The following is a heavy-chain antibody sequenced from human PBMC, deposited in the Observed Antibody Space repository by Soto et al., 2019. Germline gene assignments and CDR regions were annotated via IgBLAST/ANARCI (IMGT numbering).Heavy chain of an antibody. V-gene: IGHV1-8*01. CDR2: MNPNSGNT. Sequence: ASVKVSCKSSGYTFTSYDINWVRQAPGQGLEWMGWMNPNSGNTGYAQKFQGRVTMTRNTSISTAYMELSSLRSEDTAVYYCARGGSLYWYFDLWGRGTLVTVSS. CDR1: GYTFTSYD. D-gene: IGHD1-26*01. CDR3: ARGGSLYWYFDL. J-gene: IGHJ2*01.